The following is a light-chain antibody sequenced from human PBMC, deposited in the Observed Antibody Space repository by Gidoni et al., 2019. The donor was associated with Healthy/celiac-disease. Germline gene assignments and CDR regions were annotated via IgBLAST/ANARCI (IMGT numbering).Light chain of an antibody. CDR3: QQYGSSLVT. Sequence: ELVLTQSPGTLSLSPGERATLSCRASQSVSSSYLAWYQQKPGQAPRLLIYGASSRATGIPDSFSGSGSGTDFTLTISRLEPEDFAVYYCQQYGSSLVTFGQGTKLEIK. CDR1: QSVSSSY. V-gene: IGKV3-20*01. CDR2: GAS. J-gene: IGKJ2*01.